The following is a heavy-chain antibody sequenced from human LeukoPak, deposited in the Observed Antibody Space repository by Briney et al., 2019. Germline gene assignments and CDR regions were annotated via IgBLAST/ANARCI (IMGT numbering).Heavy chain of an antibody. CDR3: ARAAGSTWFDP. J-gene: IGHJ5*02. Sequence: PSETLSLTCAVYGGSFSGYYWSWIRQPPGKGLEWIGEIIHSGSTNYNPSLKSRVTISVDKSKNQFSLKLSSVTAADTAVYYCARAAGSTWFDPWGQGTLVTVSS. V-gene: IGHV4-34*12. D-gene: IGHD6-25*01. CDR2: IIHSGST. CDR1: GGSFSGYY.